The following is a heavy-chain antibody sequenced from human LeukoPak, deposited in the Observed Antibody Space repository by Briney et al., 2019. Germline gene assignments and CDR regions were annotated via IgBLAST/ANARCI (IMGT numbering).Heavy chain of an antibody. CDR1: GGSFSGYY. J-gene: IGHJ6*03. CDR2: INHSGST. Sequence: SETLSLTCAVYGGSFSGYYWSWIRQPPGEGLEWIGEINHSGSTNYNPSLKSRVTISVDTSKNQFSLKLSSVTAADTAVYYCARGSGSSWPNYYCYYYMDVWGKGTTVTVSS. D-gene: IGHD6-13*01. V-gene: IGHV4-34*01. CDR3: ARGSGSSWPNYYCYYYMDV.